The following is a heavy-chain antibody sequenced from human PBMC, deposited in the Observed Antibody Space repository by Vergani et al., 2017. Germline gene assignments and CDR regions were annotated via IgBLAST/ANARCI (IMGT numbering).Heavy chain of an antibody. Sequence: QITLKESGPTLVKPTQTLTLTCTFSGFSLSTSGVGVGWIRQPPGKALEWLALIYWDDDKRYSPSLKSRLTITKDTSKNQVVLTMTNMDPVDTATYYCAHRPRGITGTPVTRFDPWGQGTLVTVSS. CDR3: AHRPRGITGTPVTRFDP. D-gene: IGHD1-7*01. CDR2: IYWDDDK. V-gene: IGHV2-5*02. CDR1: GFSLSTSGVG. J-gene: IGHJ5*02.